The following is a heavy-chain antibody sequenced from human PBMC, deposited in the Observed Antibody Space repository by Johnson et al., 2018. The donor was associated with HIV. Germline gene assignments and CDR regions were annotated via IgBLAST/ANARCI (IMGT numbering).Heavy chain of an antibody. J-gene: IGHJ3*02. Sequence: VQLVESGGGLVQPGGSLRLSCAASGFTFSSYWMSWVRQAPGKGLEWVGRIKSKTDGGTTDYAAPVKRRFTISRDDSKNTLYLQMNSLKTEDTAVYYCASSSSSWTSDPDDAFDIWGQGTMVTVSS. D-gene: IGHD6-13*01. CDR3: ASSSSSWTSDPDDAFDI. CDR1: GFTFSSYW. V-gene: IGHV3-15*01. CDR2: IKSKTDGGTT.